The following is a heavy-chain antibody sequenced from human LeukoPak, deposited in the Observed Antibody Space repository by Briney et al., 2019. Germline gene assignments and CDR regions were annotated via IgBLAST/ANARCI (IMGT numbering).Heavy chain of an antibody. CDR2: IIPIFGTA. CDR1: GGTFSSYA. CDR3: ARGDSSGYYYGYDY. V-gene: IGHV1-69*01. J-gene: IGHJ4*02. Sequence: SVRVSCKASGGTFSSYAISWVRQAPGQGLEWMGGIIPIFGTANYAQKFQGRVTITADESTSTAYMELSSLRSEDTAVYYCARGDSSGYYYGYDYWGQGTLVTVSS. D-gene: IGHD3-22*01.